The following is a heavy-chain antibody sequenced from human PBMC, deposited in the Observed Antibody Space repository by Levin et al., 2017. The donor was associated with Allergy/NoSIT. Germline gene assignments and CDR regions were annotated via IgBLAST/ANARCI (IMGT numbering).Heavy chain of an antibody. V-gene: IGHV3-9*01. Sequence: GGSLRLSCAASGFTFDDYAMHWVRQAPGKGLEWVSGISWNSGSIGYADSVKGRFTISRDNAKNSLYLQMNSLRAEDTALYYCAKDSIAAASTTWGPLDYWGQGTLVTVSS. J-gene: IGHJ4*02. D-gene: IGHD6-13*01. CDR3: AKDSIAAASTTWGPLDY. CDR2: ISWNSGSI. CDR1: GFTFDDYA.